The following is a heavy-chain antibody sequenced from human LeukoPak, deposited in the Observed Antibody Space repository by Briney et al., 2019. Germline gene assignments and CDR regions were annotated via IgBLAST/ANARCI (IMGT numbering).Heavy chain of an antibody. CDR2: IYSGGSI. J-gene: IGHJ4*02. CDR3: ASGSRFDY. D-gene: IGHD5/OR15-5a*01. V-gene: IGHV3-53*04. Sequence: GGSLRLSCAASGFTLSSYSMNWVRQAPGKGLEWVSVIYSGGSIYYTDSVKGRFTISRHNSKNTLYLQMNSLRTEDTAVYYCASGSRFDYWGQGTLVTVSS. CDR1: GFTLSSYS.